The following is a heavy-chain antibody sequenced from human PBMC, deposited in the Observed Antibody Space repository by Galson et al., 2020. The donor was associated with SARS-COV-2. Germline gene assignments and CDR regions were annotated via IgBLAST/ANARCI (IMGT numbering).Heavy chain of an antibody. D-gene: IGHD2-15*01. CDR1: GFTFSNAW. Sequence: AGSLRLSFAASGFTFSNAWMSWVRQAPGKGLEWVGRIKSKTDGGTTDYAAPVKGRFTISRDDSKNTLYLQMNSLKTEDTAVYYCTTVRGGPKTYYFDYWGQGTLVTVSS. J-gene: IGHJ4*02. CDR2: IKSKTDGGTT. CDR3: TTVRGGPKTYYFDY. V-gene: IGHV3-15*01.